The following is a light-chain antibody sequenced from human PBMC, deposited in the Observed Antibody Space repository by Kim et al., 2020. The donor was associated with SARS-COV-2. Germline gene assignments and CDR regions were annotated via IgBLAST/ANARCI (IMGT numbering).Light chain of an antibody. CDR2: DVS. J-gene: IGLJ3*02. CDR1: SSDVGVYNY. Sequence: GQSITISCTGTSSDVGVYNYVSWYQQHPGKAPKLMIYDVSKRPSGVSNRFSGSKSGNTASLTISGLQAEDEADYYCSSYTSSSTRVFGGGTQLTVL. V-gene: IGLV2-14*03. CDR3: SSYTSSSTRV.